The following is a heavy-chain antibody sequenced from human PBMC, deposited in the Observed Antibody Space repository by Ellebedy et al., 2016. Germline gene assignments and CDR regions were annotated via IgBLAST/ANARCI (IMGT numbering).Heavy chain of an antibody. J-gene: IGHJ4*02. CDR3: VHRTTVTSVDF. Sequence: SGPTLVKPTQTLTLTCTFYGFSLTTNQVVVGWVRQPPGKAPEWLTFIYGNDDKRYSPSLKSRLTITQDSSKNQVVLTLTNMDPVDTATYFCVHRTTVTSVDFWGQGTLVTVSS. CDR2: IYGNDDK. CDR1: GFSLTTNQVV. D-gene: IGHD4-17*01. V-gene: IGHV2-5*01.